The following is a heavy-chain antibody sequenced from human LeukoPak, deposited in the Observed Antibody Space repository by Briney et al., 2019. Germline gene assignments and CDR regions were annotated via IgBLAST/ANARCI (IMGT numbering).Heavy chain of an antibody. CDR2: IDSDGRGT. CDR3: ARGGQGAIDI. Sequence: GGSLRLSCAASGFTFRSYWMHWVRQVPGKGLLWVARIDSDGRGTAYPDSVKGRFTISRGNAKNTLYLQMNSLRAEDTAVYYCARGGQGAIDIWGQGTMVIVSS. J-gene: IGHJ3*02. CDR1: GFTFRSYW. V-gene: IGHV3-74*01.